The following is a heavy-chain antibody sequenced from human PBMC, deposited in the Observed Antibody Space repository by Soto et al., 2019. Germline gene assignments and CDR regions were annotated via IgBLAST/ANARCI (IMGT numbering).Heavy chain of an antibody. CDR2: IWYDGSNK. J-gene: IGHJ4*02. Sequence: GSLRLSCAASGFTFSSYGMHWVRQAPGKGLEWVAVIWYDGSNKYYADSVKGRFTISRDNSKNTLYLQMNSLRAEDTAVYYCARGPPRIAAAGPLDYWGQGTLVTSPQ. V-gene: IGHV3-33*01. CDR3: ARGPPRIAAAGPLDY. D-gene: IGHD6-13*01. CDR1: GFTFSSYG.